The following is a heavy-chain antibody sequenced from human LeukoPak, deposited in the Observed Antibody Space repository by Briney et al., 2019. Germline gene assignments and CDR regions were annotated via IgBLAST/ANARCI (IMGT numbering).Heavy chain of an antibody. CDR3: ARILGGFFDY. J-gene: IGHJ4*02. Sequence: SETLSLTCTVSGGSISSSSYYWGWIRQPPGKGLEWIGSIYYSGSTYYNPSLKSRVTISVDTSKNQFSLKLSSVTAADTAVYYCARILGGFFDYWGQGTLVTVSS. CDR1: GGSISSSSYY. CDR2: IYYSGST. D-gene: IGHD3-16*01. V-gene: IGHV4-39*01.